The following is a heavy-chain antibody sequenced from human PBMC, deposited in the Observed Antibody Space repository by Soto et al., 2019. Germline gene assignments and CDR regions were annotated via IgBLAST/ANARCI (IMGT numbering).Heavy chain of an antibody. CDR1: GFTFGDYA. D-gene: IGHD4-17*01. Sequence: GGSLRLSCTASGFTFGDYAMSWFRQAPGKGLEWVGFIRSKAYGGTTECAASVKGRFTISRDDSKSIAYLQMNSLKTEDTAVYYCTRGNYGDYVFWFDPWGQGTLVTVSS. CDR2: IRSKAYGGTT. V-gene: IGHV3-49*03. J-gene: IGHJ5*02. CDR3: TRGNYGDYVFWFDP.